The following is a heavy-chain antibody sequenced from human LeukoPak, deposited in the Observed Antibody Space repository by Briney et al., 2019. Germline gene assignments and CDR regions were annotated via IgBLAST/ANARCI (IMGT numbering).Heavy chain of an antibody. D-gene: IGHD3-10*01. CDR2: MSQSGTT. V-gene: IGHV4-39*01. Sequence: PSVTLSLTCSVSGGSVTTSSYYWGWVRQPPGKGLEWIGSMSQSGTTWYSPSLKSRVTISADTSSNQFSLRLASVTATDTAVYYCANRGLYGYFTSWGQGTLVTVSS. J-gene: IGHJ4*02. CDR1: GGSVTTSSYY. CDR3: ANRGLYGYFTS.